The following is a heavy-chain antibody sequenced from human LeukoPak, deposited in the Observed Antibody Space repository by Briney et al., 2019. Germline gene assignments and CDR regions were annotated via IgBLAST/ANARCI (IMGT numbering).Heavy chain of an antibody. V-gene: IGHV4-59*01. Sequence: SETLSLTCTVSGGSISSYYWSWIRQPPGKGLEWIGYIYYSGSTNYNPSLKSRVTISVDTSKNQFSLKLSSVTAADTAVYYCARVFAKYYYGMDVWGQGTTVTVSS. CDR2: IYYSGST. CDR3: ARVFAKYYYGMDV. CDR1: GGSISSYY. D-gene: IGHD3-3*01. J-gene: IGHJ6*02.